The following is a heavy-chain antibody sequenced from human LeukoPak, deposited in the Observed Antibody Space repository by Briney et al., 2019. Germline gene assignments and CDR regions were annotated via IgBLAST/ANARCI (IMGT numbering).Heavy chain of an antibody. CDR1: GGTFSSYA. CDR2: IIPILGIA. J-gene: IGHJ4*02. V-gene: IGHV1-69*04. D-gene: IGHD6-19*01. CDR3: ARAASGGWFYFDY. Sequence: ASVTVSCKASGGTFSSYAISWVRQAPGQGLEWMGRIIPILGIANYAQKFQGRVTITADKSTSTAYMELSSLRSEDTAVYYCARAASGGWFYFDYWGQGTLVTVSS.